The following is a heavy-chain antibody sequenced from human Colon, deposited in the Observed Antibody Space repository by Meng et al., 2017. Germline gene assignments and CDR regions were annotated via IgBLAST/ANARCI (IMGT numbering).Heavy chain of an antibody. Sequence: GESLKISCAAPGFTFSDYYMSWIRQAPGKGLEWVSYISSSGSTIYYADSVKGRFTISRDNAKNSLYLQMNSLRAEDTAVYYCASRGSYYWTGDFDYWGQGTLVTVSS. CDR1: GFTFSDYY. V-gene: IGHV3-11*04. J-gene: IGHJ4*02. D-gene: IGHD1-26*01. CDR3: ASRGSYYWTGDFDY. CDR2: ISSSGSTI.